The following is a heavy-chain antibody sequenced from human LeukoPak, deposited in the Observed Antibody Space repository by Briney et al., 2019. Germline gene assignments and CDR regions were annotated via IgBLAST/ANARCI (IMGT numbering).Heavy chain of an antibody. CDR2: ISYDGSNK. CDR3: AKDELRYSGYDSGGY. Sequence: GGSLRLSCAASGFTFSSYWMSWVRQTPGKGLEWVAVISYDGSNKYYADSVKGRFTISRDNSKNTLYLQMNSLRAEDTAVYYCAKDELRYSGYDSGGYWGQGTLVTVSS. CDR1: GFTFSSYW. D-gene: IGHD5-12*01. V-gene: IGHV3-30*18. J-gene: IGHJ4*02.